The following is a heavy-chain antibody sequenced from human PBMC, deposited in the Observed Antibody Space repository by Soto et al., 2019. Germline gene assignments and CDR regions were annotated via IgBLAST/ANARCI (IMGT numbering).Heavy chain of an antibody. J-gene: IGHJ6*03. CDR2: ISAYNGNT. V-gene: IGHV1-18*01. D-gene: IGHD2-2*01. Sequence: ASVKVSCKASGYTFTSYGISWVRQAPGQGLEWMGWISAYNGNTNYAQKLQGRVTMTTDTSTSTAYMELRSLRSDDTAVYYCARDSCSSTSCYVSKSHYYYMDVWGKGTTVTVSS. CDR3: ARDSCSSTSCYVSKSHYYYMDV. CDR1: GYTFTSYG.